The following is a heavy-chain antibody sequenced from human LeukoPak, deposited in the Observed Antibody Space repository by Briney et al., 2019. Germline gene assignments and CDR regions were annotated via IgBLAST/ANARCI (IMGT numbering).Heavy chain of an antibody. V-gene: IGHV3-23*01. CDR2: ITTSGDNA. CDR3: ARDHDNFFDY. CDR1: GFTFSGYA. J-gene: IGHJ4*02. Sequence: GGSLRLSCAASGFTFSGYAMSWVRQAPGKGLEWVSAITTSGDNAYYVDSVKGRFTMSRDNSKNNLYLQMNSLGADDTAVYYCARDHDNFFDYWGQGTLVSVST. D-gene: IGHD1-20*01.